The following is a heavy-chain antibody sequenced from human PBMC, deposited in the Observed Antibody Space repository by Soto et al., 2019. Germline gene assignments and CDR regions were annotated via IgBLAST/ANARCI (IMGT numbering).Heavy chain of an antibody. CDR2: IIPIFGTA. CDR3: ASHSDSSAYYYRGLDY. V-gene: IGHV1-69*12. D-gene: IGHD3-22*01. CDR1: GGTFSSYA. J-gene: IGHJ4*02. Sequence: QVQLVQSGAEVKKPGSSVKVSCKASGGTFSSYAISWVRQAPGQGLEWMGGIIPIFGTADYAQKFQGRVTITADEYKGTAYMELSSLRSEATAVYYCASHSDSSAYYYRGLDYWGQGTLVTVSS.